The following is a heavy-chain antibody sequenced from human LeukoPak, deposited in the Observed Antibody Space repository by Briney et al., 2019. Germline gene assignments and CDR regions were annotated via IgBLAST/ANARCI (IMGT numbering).Heavy chain of an antibody. Sequence: GGSLRLSCEASGFTFSSYSMSWVRQAPGKGLEWVSIISSSSTGIFSADAVKGRFTISRDNAKNSLYLEMNSLRAEDTAVYYCAKSRIQGFDPWGQGTLVTVSS. D-gene: IGHD5-18*01. V-gene: IGHV3-21*01. J-gene: IGHJ5*02. CDR3: AKSRIQGFDP. CDR2: ISSSSTGI. CDR1: GFTFSSYS.